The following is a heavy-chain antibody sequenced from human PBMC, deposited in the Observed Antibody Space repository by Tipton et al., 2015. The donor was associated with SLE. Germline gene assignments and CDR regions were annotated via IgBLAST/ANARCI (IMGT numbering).Heavy chain of an antibody. J-gene: IGHJ4*01. CDR2: IHHGGST. D-gene: IGHD3-10*01. V-gene: IGHV4-34*01. Sequence: TLSLTCAVYGGSFTTYYWTWIRQPPGKGLEWIGEIHHGGSTYYNPSLKSRVTLSVDTSKNQFSLNLRSVTAADTAVYYCARGAKERITLVRVRPYYFDYWGQGSLVTVSS. CDR1: GGSFTTYY. CDR3: ARGAKERITLVRVRPYYFDY.